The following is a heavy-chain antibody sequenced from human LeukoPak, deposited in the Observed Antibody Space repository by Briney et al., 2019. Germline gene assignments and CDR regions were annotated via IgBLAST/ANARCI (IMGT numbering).Heavy chain of an antibody. V-gene: IGHV1-18*01. J-gene: IGHJ3*02. CDR3: ATNRPLLGTGYAFDI. CDR2: ISAYNGNT. CDR1: GYTFTSYG. D-gene: IGHD1-1*01. Sequence: GASVKVSCKASGYTFTSYGISWVRQAPGQGLEWMGWISAYNGNTNYAQKLQGRVTMTTDTSTSTAYMELRSLRSDDTAVYYCATNRPLLGTGYAFDIWGQGTMVTVSS.